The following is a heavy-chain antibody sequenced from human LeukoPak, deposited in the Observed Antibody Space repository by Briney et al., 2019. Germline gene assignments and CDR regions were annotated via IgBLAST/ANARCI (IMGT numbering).Heavy chain of an antibody. J-gene: IGHJ4*02. D-gene: IGHD4-17*01. Sequence: SETLSLTCAVSGGSISSDGYSWSWIRQPPGKGLEWIGYIYHSGSTYYNPSLKSRVTISVDRSKNQFSLKLSSVTAADTAVYYCARDSGDYGDYFDYWGQGTLVTVSS. V-gene: IGHV4-30-2*01. CDR3: ARDSGDYGDYFDY. CDR1: GGSISSDGYS. CDR2: IYHSGST.